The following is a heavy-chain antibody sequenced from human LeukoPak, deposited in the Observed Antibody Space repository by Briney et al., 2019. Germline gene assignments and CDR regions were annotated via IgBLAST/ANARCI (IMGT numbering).Heavy chain of an antibody. CDR2: IYYSGST. J-gene: IGHJ4*02. CDR3: ATTIGWYRFDY. D-gene: IGHD6-19*01. Sequence: SETLSLTCTVSGGSISSFHWSWIRHPPGKGLEWIGHIYYSGSTNYNPSLTSRVTISLDTSKTHFSLNLSSVTAADTAVYYCATTIGWYRFDYWGQGTLVTVSS. V-gene: IGHV4-59*01. CDR1: GGSISSFH.